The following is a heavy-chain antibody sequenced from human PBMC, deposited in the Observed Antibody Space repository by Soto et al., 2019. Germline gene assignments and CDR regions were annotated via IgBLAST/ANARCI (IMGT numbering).Heavy chain of an antibody. V-gene: IGHV1-18*01. Sequence: QVQLVQSGPEVKKPGASVKVSCKASGYTFTSFGISWGRQPPGQGLEWMGWISAYSANTNNAQKPQGRVTMTTDTSTSTAYMELRSLRSDDTAVYYCARDLALFIAAAGPQGDYWGQGTLVTVSS. J-gene: IGHJ4*02. D-gene: IGHD6-13*01. CDR3: ARDLALFIAAAGPQGDY. CDR1: GYTFTSFG. CDR2: ISAYSANT.